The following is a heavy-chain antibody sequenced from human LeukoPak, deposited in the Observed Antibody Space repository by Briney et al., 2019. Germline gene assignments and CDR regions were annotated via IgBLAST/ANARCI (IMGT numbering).Heavy chain of an antibody. CDR1: GLTFSNYA. Sequence: PGGSLTLSCAASGLTFSNYAMIWLRQAPGRGLEWVSTITGGGGSTYSAGSVKGRFTISRDNSKNTLYLQMNSLRGEDTAIYFCAKYSRQLDYWGQGTLVTVSS. J-gene: IGHJ4*02. D-gene: IGHD1-26*01. V-gene: IGHV3-23*01. CDR3: AKYSRQLDY. CDR2: ITGGGGST.